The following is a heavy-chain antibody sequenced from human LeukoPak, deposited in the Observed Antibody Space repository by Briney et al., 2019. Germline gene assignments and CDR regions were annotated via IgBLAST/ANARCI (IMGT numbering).Heavy chain of an antibody. CDR2: IIPIFGTA. J-gene: IGHJ4*02. D-gene: IGHD6-19*01. CDR3: ARDSQKYSSGWYPLIDY. CDR1: GGTFSSYA. V-gene: IGHV1-69*01. Sequence: SVKVSCKASGGTFSSYAISWVRQAPGQGLEWMGGIIPIFGTANYAQKFQGRVTITADESTSTAYMELSSLRSEDTAVYYCARDSQKYSSGWYPLIDYWGQGTLVTVSS.